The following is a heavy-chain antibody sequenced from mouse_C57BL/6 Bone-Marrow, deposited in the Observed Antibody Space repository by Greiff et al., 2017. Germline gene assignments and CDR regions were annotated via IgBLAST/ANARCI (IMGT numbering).Heavy chain of an antibody. CDR3: ARITTVVASFDY. CDR1: GYTFTSYW. V-gene: IGHV1-64*01. J-gene: IGHJ2*01. CDR2: IHPNSGST. D-gene: IGHD1-1*01. Sequence: QVQLQQSGAELVKPGASVKLSCKASGYTFTSYWMHWVKQRPGQGLEWIGMIHPNSGSTNYNEKFKSKATLTVDKSSSTAYMQLSSLTSEDSAVYYGARITTVVASFDYWGQGTTLTVSS.